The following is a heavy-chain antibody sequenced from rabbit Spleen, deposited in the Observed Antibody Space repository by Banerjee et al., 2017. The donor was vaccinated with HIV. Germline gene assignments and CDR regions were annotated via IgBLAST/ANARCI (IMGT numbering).Heavy chain of an antibody. Sequence: QLEESGGGLVKPEGSLTLTCKASGFSFGDRDVMCWVRQAPGKGLEWIGYIDPVFGSTYYANWVNGRFTISSHSAQNTLYLQLHSLTAADTATYFCARDGAGGSYFALWGPGTLVTVS. J-gene: IGHJ4*01. D-gene: IGHD8-1*01. V-gene: IGHV1S7*01. CDR2: IDPVFGST. CDR3: ARDGAGGSYFAL. CDR1: GFSFGDRDV.